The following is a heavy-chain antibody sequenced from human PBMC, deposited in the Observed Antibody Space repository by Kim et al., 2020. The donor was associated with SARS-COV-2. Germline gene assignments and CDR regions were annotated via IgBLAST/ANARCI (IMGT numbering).Heavy chain of an antibody. Sequence: SQTLSLTCAISGDSVSSNSAAWNWIRQSPSRGLEWLGRTYYRSKWYNDYAVSVKSRITINPDTSKNQFSLQLNSVTPEDTAVYYCARDRTYYDSSGYYYYLTLDAFDIWGQWTMVTVSS. CDR2: TYYRSKWYN. D-gene: IGHD3-22*01. CDR1: GDSVSSNSAA. CDR3: ARDRTYYDSSGYYYYLTLDAFDI. J-gene: IGHJ3*02. V-gene: IGHV6-1*01.